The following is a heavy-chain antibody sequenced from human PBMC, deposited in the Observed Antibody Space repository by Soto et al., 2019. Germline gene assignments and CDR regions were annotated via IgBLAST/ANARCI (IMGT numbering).Heavy chain of an antibody. V-gene: IGHV3-33*01. CDR2: IWYDGSNK. D-gene: IGHD1-1*01. Sequence: PGGSLRLSCAASGFTFSSYGMHWVRQAPGKGLEWVAVIWYDGSNKYYADSVKGRFTISRDNSKNTLYLQMNSLRAEDTAVYYCARDSWNDVYYYYYYMDVWGKGTTVTVSS. J-gene: IGHJ6*03. CDR1: GFTFSSYG. CDR3: ARDSWNDVYYYYYYMDV.